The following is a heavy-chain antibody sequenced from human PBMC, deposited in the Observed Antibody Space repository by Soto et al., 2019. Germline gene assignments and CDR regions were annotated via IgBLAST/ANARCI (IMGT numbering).Heavy chain of an antibody. CDR3: ASMGYHYGSGSYPLDY. CDR2: MYNSGST. D-gene: IGHD3-10*01. Sequence: QVQLQESGPGLVKPSETLSLTCTVSGGSISSYYWTWIRQPPGKGLEWIGFMYNSGSTHYNPSLKTPVTMSLDTSKNHFSLNLRSVTAADTAVYYCASMGYHYGSGSYPLDYWGQGTLVTVSS. V-gene: IGHV4-59*08. CDR1: GGSISSYY. J-gene: IGHJ4*02.